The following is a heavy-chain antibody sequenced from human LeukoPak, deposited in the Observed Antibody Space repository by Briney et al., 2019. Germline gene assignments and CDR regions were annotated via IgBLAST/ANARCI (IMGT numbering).Heavy chain of an antibody. V-gene: IGHV3-9*01. CDR3: AKDILVRGVIIRTFGY. J-gene: IGHJ4*02. Sequence: PGGSLRLSCAASGFTFDDYAMHWVRQAPGKGLEWVSGISWNSGSIGYADSVKGRFTISRDNAKNSLYLQMNSLRAEDTALYYCAKDILVRGVIIRTFGYWGQGTLVTVSS. CDR1: GFTFDDYA. D-gene: IGHD3-10*01. CDR2: ISWNSGSI.